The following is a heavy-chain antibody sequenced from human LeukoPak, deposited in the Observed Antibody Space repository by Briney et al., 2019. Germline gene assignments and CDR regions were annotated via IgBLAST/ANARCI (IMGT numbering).Heavy chain of an antibody. CDR2: TYYRSKWFD. Sequence: SQTLSLTCAISGDSVSSSRVSWNWIRQSPSRGLEWLGKTYYRSKWFDEYAVSLKSRITINPDTSKNQFSLQLSSVTAADTAVYYCARDRSGYGALSYYGMDVWGQGTTVTVSS. CDR1: GDSVSSSRVS. CDR3: ARDRSGYGALSYYGMDV. D-gene: IGHD5-12*01. J-gene: IGHJ6*02. V-gene: IGHV6-1*01.